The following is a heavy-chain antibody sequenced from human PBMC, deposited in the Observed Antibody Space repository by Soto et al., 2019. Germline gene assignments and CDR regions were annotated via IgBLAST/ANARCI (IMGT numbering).Heavy chain of an antibody. CDR2: ISYDGSNK. Sequence: QVQLVESGGGVVQPGRSLRLSCAASGFTFSSYAMHWVRQAPGKGLEWVAVISYDGSNKYYADSVKGRFTISRDNSKNALYLRMNSLRAEDTAVYYCARAPERELLFYYFDYWGQGTLVTVSS. CDR1: GFTFSSYA. D-gene: IGHD1-26*01. V-gene: IGHV3-30-3*01. CDR3: ARAPERELLFYYFDY. J-gene: IGHJ4*02.